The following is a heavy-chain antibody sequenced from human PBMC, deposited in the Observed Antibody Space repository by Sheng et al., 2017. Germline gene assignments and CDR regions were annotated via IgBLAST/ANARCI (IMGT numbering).Heavy chain of an antibody. Sequence: EVQLVESGGGLVQPGGSLRLSCSASGFSFSGYWMSWVRQAPGKGLEWVATISQGGSQRSYVDSVKGRFTISRDNAKNSLYLQMNSLRAEDTAVYYCARDRSGGSVSYPDYWGQGTLVTVSS. CDR2: ISQGGSQR. D-gene: IGHD3-10*01. V-gene: IGHV3-7*01. CDR3: ARDRSGGSVSYPDY. CDR1: GFSFSGYW. J-gene: IGHJ4*02.